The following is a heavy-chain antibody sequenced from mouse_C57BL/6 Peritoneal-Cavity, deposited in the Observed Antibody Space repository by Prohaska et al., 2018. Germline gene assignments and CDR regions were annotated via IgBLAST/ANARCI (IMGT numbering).Heavy chain of an antibody. V-gene: IGHV1-55*01. J-gene: IGHJ2*01. CDR2: IYPGSGST. Sequence: FTFTSYWITWVKQRPGQGLEWIGDIYPGSGSTNYNEKFKSKATLTVDTSSSTAYIQFIMLTSEDCAIYYRASDHYAEHWGQGNTHTGCS. D-gene: IGHD1-1*01. CDR3: ASDHYAEH. CDR1: FTFTSYW.